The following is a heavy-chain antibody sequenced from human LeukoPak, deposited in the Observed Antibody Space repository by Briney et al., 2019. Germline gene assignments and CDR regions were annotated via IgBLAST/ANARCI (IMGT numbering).Heavy chain of an antibody. V-gene: IGHV3-48*03. D-gene: IGHD3-10*02. CDR1: GNTFSRSE. J-gene: IGHJ6*03. Sequence: SLRLFCGASGNTFSRSEMIWVPQATGKGLERDSYIRSSGSTIHYADSVKRRFTISRDIAKNSINLQMHSLSYQDAAVYNCAVLGITMIGGVWGKGTRVSISS. CDR3: AVLGITMIGGV. CDR2: IRSSGSTI.